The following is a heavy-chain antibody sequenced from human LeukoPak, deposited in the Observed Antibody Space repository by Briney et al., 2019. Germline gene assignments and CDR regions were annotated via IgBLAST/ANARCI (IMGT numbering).Heavy chain of an antibody. D-gene: IGHD3-9*01. CDR3: AKVFFRGLPTSFDWSLPYYYYYMDV. V-gene: IGHV3-30*02. CDR1: GFTFSSYG. Sequence: GGSLRLSCAASGFTFSSYGMHWVRKAPGKGLEWVAFIRYDGSNKYYADSVKGRFTISRDNSKNTLYLQMNSLRAEDTAVYYCAKVFFRGLPTSFDWSLPYYYYYMDVWGKGTTVTVSS. CDR2: IRYDGSNK. J-gene: IGHJ6*03.